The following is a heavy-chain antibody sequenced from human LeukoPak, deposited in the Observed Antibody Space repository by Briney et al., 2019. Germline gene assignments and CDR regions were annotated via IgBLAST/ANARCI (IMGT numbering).Heavy chain of an antibody. CDR1: GGTFSSYA. Sequence: ASVKVSCKASGGTFSSYAISWVRQAPGQGLQWMGGIIPIFGSANYAQKFQGRVTITTDESTTTAYMELSSLRSEDTAVYYCATLPRNVRGHDAFDIWGRGTMVTVSS. CDR3: ATLPRNVRGHDAFDI. J-gene: IGHJ3*02. D-gene: IGHD3-10*01. CDR2: IIPIFGSA. V-gene: IGHV1-69*05.